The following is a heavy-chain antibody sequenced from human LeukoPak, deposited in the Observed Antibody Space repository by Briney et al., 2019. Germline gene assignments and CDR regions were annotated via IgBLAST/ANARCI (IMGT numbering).Heavy chain of an antibody. CDR1: GFTFSSYE. D-gene: IGHD2-2*02. V-gene: IGHV3-48*03. J-gene: IGHJ6*02. Sequence: GGSLRLSCAASGFTFSSYEMNWVRQAPGKGLEWVSYISSSGSTIYYADSVKGRFTISRDNAKNSLYLQMNSLRAEDTAVYYCARDGGYCSSTSCYTEDYYYYGMDVWGQGTTVTVSS. CDR2: ISSSGSTI. CDR3: ARDGGYCSSTSCYTEDYYYYGMDV.